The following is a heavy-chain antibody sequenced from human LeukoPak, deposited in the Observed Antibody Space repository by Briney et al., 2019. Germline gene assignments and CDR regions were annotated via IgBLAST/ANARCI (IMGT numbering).Heavy chain of an antibody. CDR2: IYSSVST. D-gene: IGHD1-26*01. J-gene: IGHJ4*02. V-gene: IGHV4-39*01. Sequence: SETLSLTCTVSGGSISSNAYYWAWIRQPPGKGLEWIGSIYSSVSTYYNPSLKSRVTISVDTSKNQFSLRLSSVTAADTALYYCAYSGSYGHLGYWGQGVPVTVAS. CDR1: GGSISSNAYY. CDR3: AYSGSYGHLGY.